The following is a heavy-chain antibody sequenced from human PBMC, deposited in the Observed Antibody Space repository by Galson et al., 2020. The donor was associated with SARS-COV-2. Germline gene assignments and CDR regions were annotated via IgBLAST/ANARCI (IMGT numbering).Heavy chain of an antibody. CDR2: MNPNSGNT. V-gene: IGHV1-8*01. Sequence: ASVKVSCKASGYTFTSYDINWVRQATGQGLEWMGWMNPNSGNTGYAQKFQGRVTMTRNTSISTAYMELSSLRSEDTAVYYCARVQGTAMWLVYYYGMDVWGQGTTVTVSS. D-gene: IGHD5-18*01. J-gene: IGHJ6*02. CDR1: GYTFTSYD. CDR3: ARVQGTAMWLVYYYGMDV.